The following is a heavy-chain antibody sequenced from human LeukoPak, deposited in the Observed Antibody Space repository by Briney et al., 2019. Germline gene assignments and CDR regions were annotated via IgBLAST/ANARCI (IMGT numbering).Heavy chain of an antibody. V-gene: IGHV4-30-2*01. CDR3: ARGGHSGYDRVDWFDP. D-gene: IGHD5-12*01. J-gene: IGHJ5*02. Sequence: SETLSLTCAVSGGSISSGGYSWSWIGQPPGKGLEWIGYIYHSGSTYYNPSLKSRVTISVDRSKNQFSLKLSSVTAADTAVYYCARGGHSGYDRVDWFDPWGQGTLVTVSS. CDR1: GGSISSGGYS. CDR2: IYHSGST.